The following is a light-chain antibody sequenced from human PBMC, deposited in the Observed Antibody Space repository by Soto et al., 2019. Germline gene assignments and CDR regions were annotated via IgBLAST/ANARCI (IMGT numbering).Light chain of an antibody. Sequence: EAALTQSPATLSVSPGEGATLSCRASQNVATNLAWYQQRPCQAPRLLIFGASKRAIGLPARFSGSGSGTEFTLTITSLQSEDFAVYYCQQYNNWPQTFGRGNKVDIK. J-gene: IGKJ4*01. V-gene: IGKV3-15*01. CDR1: QNVATN. CDR2: GAS. CDR3: QQYNNWPQT.